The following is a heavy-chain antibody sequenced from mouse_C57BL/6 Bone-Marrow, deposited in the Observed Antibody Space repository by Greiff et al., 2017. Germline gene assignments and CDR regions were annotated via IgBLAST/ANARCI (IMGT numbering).Heavy chain of an antibody. V-gene: IGHV1-54*01. CDR3: ARERDYYGSRNAMDY. Sequence: QLQQSGAELVRPGTSVKVSCKASGYAFTNYLIEWVKQRPGPGLEWIGVINPGSGGTNYNEKFKGKATLTADKSSSTAYMQLSSLTSEDSAVYFCARERDYYGSRNAMDYWGQGTSVTVSS. CDR1: GYAFTNYL. CDR2: INPGSGGT. J-gene: IGHJ4*01. D-gene: IGHD1-1*01.